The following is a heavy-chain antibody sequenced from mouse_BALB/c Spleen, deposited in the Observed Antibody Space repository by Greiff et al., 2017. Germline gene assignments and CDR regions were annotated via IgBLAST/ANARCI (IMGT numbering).Heavy chain of an antibody. CDR3: AITGDFDY. Sequence: VQLKQSGAELVKPGASVKLSCTASGFNIKDTYMHWVKQRPEQGLEWIGRIDPANGNTKYDPKFQGKATITADTSSNTAYLQLSSLTSEDTAVYYCAITGDFDYWGQGTTLTVSS. CDR1: GFNIKDTY. CDR2: IDPANGNT. D-gene: IGHD4-1*01. J-gene: IGHJ2*01. V-gene: IGHV14-3*02.